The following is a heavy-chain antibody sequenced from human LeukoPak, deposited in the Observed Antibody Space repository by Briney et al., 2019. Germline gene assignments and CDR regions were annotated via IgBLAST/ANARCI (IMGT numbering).Heavy chain of an antibody. CDR1: GGSISSSSYY. Sequence: PSQTLSLTCTVSGGSISSSSYYWGWIRQPPGKGLEWIGSIYYSGSTYYNPSLKSRVTISVDTSKNQFSLKLSSVTAADTAVYYCACGDYYDSSGPYAFDIWGQGTMVTVSS. CDR2: IYYSGST. CDR3: ACGDYYDSSGPYAFDI. D-gene: IGHD3-22*01. V-gene: IGHV4-39*01. J-gene: IGHJ3*02.